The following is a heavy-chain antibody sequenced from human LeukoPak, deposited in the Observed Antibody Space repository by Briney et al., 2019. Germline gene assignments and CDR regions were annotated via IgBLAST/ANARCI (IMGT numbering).Heavy chain of an antibody. CDR2: ISGSSGST. CDR3: AKDGAGGYYDSSGYLDY. CDR1: GFTFSSYA. D-gene: IGHD3-22*01. V-gene: IGHV3-23*01. J-gene: IGHJ4*02. Sequence: PGGSLRLSCAASGFTFSSYAMSWVRQAPGKGLEWVSAISGSSGSTYYADSVKGRFTISRDNSKNTLYLQMNSLRAEDTAVYYCAKDGAGGYYDSSGYLDYWGQGTLVTVSS.